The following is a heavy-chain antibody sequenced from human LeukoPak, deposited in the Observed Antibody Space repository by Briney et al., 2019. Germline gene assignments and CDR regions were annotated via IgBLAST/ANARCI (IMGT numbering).Heavy chain of an antibody. CDR3: AKDRGPTTVQSVTDY. Sequence: GGSLRLSCAASGFTFSNYAMSWARRAPGKGLEWVSAISGSSSDRYYADSVKGRFTISRDNSKNTLYLQMNSLTAEDTALYYCAKDRGPTTVQSVTDYWGQGTLVTVSS. CDR2: ISGSSSDR. V-gene: IGHV3-23*01. D-gene: IGHD4-17*01. CDR1: GFTFSNYA. J-gene: IGHJ4*02.